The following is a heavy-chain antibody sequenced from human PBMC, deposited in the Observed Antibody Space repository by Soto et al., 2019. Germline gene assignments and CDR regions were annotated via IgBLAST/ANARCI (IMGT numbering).Heavy chain of an antibody. CDR2: ISNDGSNE. CDR1: GFTLSYFA. J-gene: IGHJ6*02. CDR3: ARAAPGMDV. Sequence: QVQLVESGGGVVQPGRSLRLSCSASGFTLSYFAMHWVRQTPGKGLEWVTLISNDGSNEHYADSVRGRFTISRDNSKHMLYLQMSGLRTEDTAIYYCARAAPGMDVWGQGTMVTVSS. V-gene: IGHV3-30-3*01.